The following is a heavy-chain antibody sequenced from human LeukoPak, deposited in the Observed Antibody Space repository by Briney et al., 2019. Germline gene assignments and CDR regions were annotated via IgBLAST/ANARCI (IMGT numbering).Heavy chain of an antibody. CDR1: GYTFTGYY. CDR3: ARDTDYYDSSGPYRD. CDR2: INPNSGGT. J-gene: IGHJ4*02. D-gene: IGHD3-22*01. Sequence: ASVKVSCKASGYTFTGYYMHWVRQAPGQGLEWMGWINPNSGGTNYAQKFQGRVTMTRDTSISTAYMELSRLRSDDTAVYYCARDTDYYDSSGPYRDWGRGTLVTVSS. V-gene: IGHV1-2*02.